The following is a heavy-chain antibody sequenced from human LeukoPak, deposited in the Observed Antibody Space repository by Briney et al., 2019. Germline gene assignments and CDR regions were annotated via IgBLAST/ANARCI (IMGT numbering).Heavy chain of an antibody. V-gene: IGHV3-23*01. CDR1: GFTLSTNA. J-gene: IGHJ4*02. CDR3: AKDVGKWESLHFFDY. D-gene: IGHD1-26*01. CDR2: ISGSGAST. Sequence: PGGSLRLSCLTSGFTLSTNAMGWVRQAPGKGLEWISGISGSGASTYYADSVKGWFTIPRDDSRNTLYLQMNSLRGDDTAVYYCAKDVGKWESLHFFDYWGQGTLVTVSS.